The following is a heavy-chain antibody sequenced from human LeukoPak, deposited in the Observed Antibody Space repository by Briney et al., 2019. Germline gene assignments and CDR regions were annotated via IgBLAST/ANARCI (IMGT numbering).Heavy chain of an antibody. CDR2: INHSGST. V-gene: IGHV4-34*01. CDR3: TRVYPTRYCTNGVCSGTPRFDP. J-gene: IGHJ5*02. Sequence: PSETLSLTCAVYGGSFSGYYWSWIRQPPGKGLEWIGEINHSGSTNYNPSLKSRVTISVDTSKNQFSLKLSSVTAADTAVYYCTRVYPTRYCTNGVCSGTPRFDPWGQGTLVTVSS. D-gene: IGHD2-8*01. CDR1: GGSFSGYY.